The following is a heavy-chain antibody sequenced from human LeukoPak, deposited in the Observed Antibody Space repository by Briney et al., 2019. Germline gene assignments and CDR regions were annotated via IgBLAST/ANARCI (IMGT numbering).Heavy chain of an antibody. CDR2: IRYDGSNK. J-gene: IGHJ4*02. CDR1: GFTFSSYG. CDR3: AGEEYSSSSGPFDY. V-gene: IGHV3-30*02. D-gene: IGHD6-6*01. Sequence: PGGSLRLSCAASGFTFSSYGMHWVRQAPGKGLEWVAFIRYDGSNKYYADSVKGRFTISRDNSKNTLYLQMNSLRAEDTAVYYCAGEEYSSSSGPFDYWGQGTLVTVSS.